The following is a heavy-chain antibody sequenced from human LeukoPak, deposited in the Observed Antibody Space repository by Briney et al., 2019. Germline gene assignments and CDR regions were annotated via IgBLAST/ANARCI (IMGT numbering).Heavy chain of an antibody. CDR1: RGSINDYY. CDR2: VYYTGNT. Sequence: SETLSLTCTVSRGSINDYYWGWIRQPPGKGLEWIGYVYYTGNTNYNPSLKSRLTISVETSKTQYSLKLISVTAADTAVYYCARGGSFYRGDYYDYWGQGTLVTVTS. D-gene: IGHD1-26*01. V-gene: IGHV4-59*01. CDR3: ARGGSFYRGDYYDY. J-gene: IGHJ4*02.